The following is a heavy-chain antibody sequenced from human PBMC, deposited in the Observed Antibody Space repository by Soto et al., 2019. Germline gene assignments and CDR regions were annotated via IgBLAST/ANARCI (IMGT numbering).Heavy chain of an antibody. CDR3: ASYPDPYCSSTSCYPSGYYYYMDV. CDR2: INHSGST. J-gene: IGHJ6*03. Sequence: QVQLQQWGAGLLKPSETLSLTCAVYGGSFSGYYWSWIRQPPGKGLEWIGEINHSGSTNYNPSLKSRFTISVDTSKNQFSLKLSSVTAADTAVYYCASYPDPYCSSTSCYPSGYYYYMDVWGKGTTVTVSS. V-gene: IGHV4-34*01. CDR1: GGSFSGYY. D-gene: IGHD2-2*01.